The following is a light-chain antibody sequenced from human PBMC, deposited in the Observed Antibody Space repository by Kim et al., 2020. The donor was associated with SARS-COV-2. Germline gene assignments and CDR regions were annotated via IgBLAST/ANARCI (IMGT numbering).Light chain of an antibody. CDR1: QSISSW. J-gene: IGKJ4*01. CDR2: KAS. CDR3: QQYNSYSLT. Sequence: DIQMTPSPSTLSASVGDRVTITCRASQSISSWLAWYQQKPGKAPKLLIYKASNLESGVPSRFSGSGSGTEFTLTISGLQPDDFATYYCQQYNSYSLTFGGGTKVDIK. V-gene: IGKV1-5*03.